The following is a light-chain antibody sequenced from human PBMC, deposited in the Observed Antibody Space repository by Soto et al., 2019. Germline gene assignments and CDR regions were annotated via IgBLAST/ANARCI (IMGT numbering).Light chain of an antibody. Sequence: EVVLTQSPGTLSLSPGERATLSCRASQTVSSSHLAWYQQKPGQAPRLLIYGASDSATDIPDRFSGSGSGTDFTLTISRMEPEDCAVYYCQHFGSSPPKYTFGQGTKLEIK. J-gene: IGKJ2*01. CDR3: QHFGSSPPKYT. V-gene: IGKV3-20*01. CDR1: QTVSSSH. CDR2: GAS.